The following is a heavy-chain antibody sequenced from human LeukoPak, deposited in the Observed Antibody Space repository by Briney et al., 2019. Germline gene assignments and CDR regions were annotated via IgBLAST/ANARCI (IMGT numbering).Heavy chain of an antibody. CDR1: GFTFKSHA. J-gene: IGHJ4*02. V-gene: IGHV3-23*01. CDR2: TSGSGGSK. Sequence: GGSLRLSCAASGFTFKSHAMSWVRQAPGKGLEWVSATSGSGGSKFYADSVKGRFTISRDNSKDTLYLQMNSLRAEDTAIYYCAKDEIWFGELTGSYFDYWGQGTLVTVSS. D-gene: IGHD3-10*01. CDR3: AKDEIWFGELTGSYFDY.